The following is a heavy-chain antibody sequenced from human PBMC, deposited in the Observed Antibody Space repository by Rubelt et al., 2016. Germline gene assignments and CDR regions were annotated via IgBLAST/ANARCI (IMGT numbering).Heavy chain of an antibody. CDR1: GFTFSSYA. CDR2: IKEDGSQK. Sequence: EVQLVESGGGVVQPGRSLRLSCADSGFTFSSYAMHWVRQAPGKGLEWVANIKEDGSQKYYVDSVRGRFTISRDNAKNSLYLQMNSLRAEDTAVYYCARASGYCTNGICYIDYWGQGTLVTVSS. V-gene: IGHV3-7*01. J-gene: IGHJ4*02. D-gene: IGHD2-8*01. CDR3: ARASGYCTNGICYIDY.